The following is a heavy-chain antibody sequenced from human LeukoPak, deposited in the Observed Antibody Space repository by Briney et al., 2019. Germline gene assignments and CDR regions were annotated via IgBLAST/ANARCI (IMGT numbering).Heavy chain of an antibody. D-gene: IGHD3-9*01. CDR3: KKKTAYDILTGYSYYFDY. V-gene: IGHV3-23*01. CDR2: ISGSGGST. J-gene: IGHJ4*02. CDR1: GFTFSSYA. Sequence: PVGSMRLSCAASGFTFSSYAMSWVPQAPWKGLQWVSAISGSGGSTYYADSVTGRFTISRDNSKNTLYLQMNSLRAEDTAVFFFKKKTAYDILTGYSYYFDYWGQGTLVTVSS.